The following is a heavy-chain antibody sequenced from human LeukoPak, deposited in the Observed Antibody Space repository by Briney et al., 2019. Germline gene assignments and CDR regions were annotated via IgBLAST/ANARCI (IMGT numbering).Heavy chain of an antibody. CDR2: IHHDGRT. D-gene: IGHD4-17*01. V-gene: IGHV4-34*01. CDR3: AREPVPQDYGDTVNAYDL. J-gene: IGHJ3*01. CDR1: GGALSGHY. Sequence: SETLSLTCAVYGGALSGHYWSWIRQSPGKGLEWIGDIHHDGRTKYSPSLKSRVSILLDTSKNEVSLRLTPVTAADTALYFCAREPVPQDYGDTVNAYDLWGQGTMVIVSS.